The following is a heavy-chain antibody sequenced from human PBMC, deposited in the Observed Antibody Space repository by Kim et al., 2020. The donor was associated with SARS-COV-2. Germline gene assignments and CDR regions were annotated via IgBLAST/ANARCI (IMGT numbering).Heavy chain of an antibody. V-gene: IGHV3-23*01. J-gene: IGHJ4*02. D-gene: IGHD3-10*01. CDR3: AKNEATITVSGFDY. CDR1: GFTFRNYD. CDR2: ISGGSYNT. Sequence: GGSLRLSCEASGFTFRNYDMHWVRQAPGKGLEWVSSISGGSYNTYYAASVEGRFTISRDNSKNTLYLQMNSLRAEDTAIYYCAKNEATITVSGFDYWGQGTLVTASS.